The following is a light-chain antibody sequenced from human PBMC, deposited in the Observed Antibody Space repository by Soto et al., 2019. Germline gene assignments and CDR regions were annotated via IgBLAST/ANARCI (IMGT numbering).Light chain of an antibody. CDR1: QGIRND. Sequence: AIQMTQSPSSLSASVGDRVTITCRASQGIRNDLAWYQQKPGKAPKLLIYAASSLQSGVPPRFSGSGSGTDFTLTISSLQPEDFATYFCLQDYNFPYTFGQGTKLEIK. J-gene: IGKJ2*01. CDR2: AAS. V-gene: IGKV1-6*01. CDR3: LQDYNFPYT.